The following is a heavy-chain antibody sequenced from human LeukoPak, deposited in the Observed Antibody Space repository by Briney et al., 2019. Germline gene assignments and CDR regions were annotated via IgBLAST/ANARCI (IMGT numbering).Heavy chain of an antibody. Sequence: GGFLRLSCAASGFTFSSYGMHWVRQAPGKGLEWVAVIWYDGSNKYYADSVKGRFTISRDNSKNTLYLQMNSLRAEDTAVYYCARDKDTARGPPWFDPWGQGTLVTVSS. V-gene: IGHV3-33*01. CDR1: GFTFSSYG. CDR2: IWYDGSNK. J-gene: IGHJ5*02. CDR3: ARDKDTARGPPWFDP. D-gene: IGHD5-18*01.